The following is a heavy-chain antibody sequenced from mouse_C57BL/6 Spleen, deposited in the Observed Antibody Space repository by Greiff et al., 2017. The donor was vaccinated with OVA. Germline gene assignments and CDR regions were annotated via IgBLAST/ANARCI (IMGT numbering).Heavy chain of an antibody. V-gene: IGHV3-6*01. CDR2: ISYDGSN. J-gene: IGHJ2*01. CDR3: ARNWDGY. D-gene: IGHD4-1*01. Sequence: EVQLVESGPGLVKPSQSLSLTCSVTGYSITSGYYWNWLRQFPGNKLEWMGYISYDGSNNYNPSLKNRISITRDTSKNQFFLKLNSVTTEDTATYYCARNWDGYWGQGTTLTVSS. CDR1: GYSITSGYY.